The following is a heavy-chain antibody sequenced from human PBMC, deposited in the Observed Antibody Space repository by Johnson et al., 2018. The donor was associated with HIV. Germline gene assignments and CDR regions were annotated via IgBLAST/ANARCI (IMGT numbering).Heavy chain of an antibody. J-gene: IGHJ3*02. D-gene: IGHD3-16*01. CDR2: IATRADAI. CDR3: ARDLWEANVFPGAFDI. CDR1: GFAFGNYE. V-gene: IGHV3-48*03. Sequence: MLLVESGGALVQPGGSLTLSCAGSGFAFGNYEMNWVRQAPGKGLEWVSYIATRADAIHYADSVKGRFTISRDNSQNSLYLQMNGLRAEDPSIYYCARDLWEANVFPGAFDIWGQGTVVTVSS.